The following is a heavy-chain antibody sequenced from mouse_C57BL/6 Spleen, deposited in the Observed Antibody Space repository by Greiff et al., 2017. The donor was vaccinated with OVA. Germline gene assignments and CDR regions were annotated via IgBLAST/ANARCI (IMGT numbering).Heavy chain of an antibody. J-gene: IGHJ2*01. CDR1: GYAFSSSW. CDR2: IYPGDGDT. CDR3: ARDYRGH. Sequence: ESGPELVKPGASVKISCKASGYAFSSSWMNWVKQRPGKGLEWIGRIYPGDGDTNYNGKFKGKATLTADKSSSTAYMQLSSLTSEDSAVYFCARDYRGHWGQGTTLTVSS. D-gene: IGHD2-4*01. V-gene: IGHV1-82*01.